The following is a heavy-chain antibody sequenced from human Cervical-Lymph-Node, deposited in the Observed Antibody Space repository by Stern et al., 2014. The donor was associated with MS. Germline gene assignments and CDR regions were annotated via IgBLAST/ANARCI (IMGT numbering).Heavy chain of an antibody. CDR1: GFNFSSDW. D-gene: IGHD2-15*01. V-gene: IGHV3-7*03. Sequence: EVQLVESGGGLVQPGGSLRLSCVASGFNFSSDWMSWVRQTPGKGLEWLANIKPDGSEQNFADSVESRFSVSRDNAKNSLFLRMNTLRADDTAIYYCARGGGIGMDAWGQGTTVTVSS. J-gene: IGHJ6*02. CDR3: ARGGGIGMDA. CDR2: IKPDGSEQ.